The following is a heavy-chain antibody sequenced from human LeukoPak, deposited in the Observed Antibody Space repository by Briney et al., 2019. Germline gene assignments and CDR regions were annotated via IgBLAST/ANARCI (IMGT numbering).Heavy chain of an antibody. CDR2: ISYDGSNK. CDR1: GFTFSSYA. V-gene: IGHV3-30-3*01. Sequence: GGSLRLSCAASGFTFSSYAMHWVRQAPGKGLEWVAVISYDGSNKYYADSVKGRFTISRDNSKNTLYLQMNSLRAEDTAVYYCAARGYSYGALGDYWGQGTLVTVSS. J-gene: IGHJ4*02. D-gene: IGHD5-18*01. CDR3: AARGYSYGALGDY.